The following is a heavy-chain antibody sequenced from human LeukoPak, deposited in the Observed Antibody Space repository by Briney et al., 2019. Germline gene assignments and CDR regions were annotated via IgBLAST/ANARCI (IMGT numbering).Heavy chain of an antibody. CDR2: IYPGDSDT. Sequence: GESLKISCKVSGYSFTNYWIGWVRQTPGKGLEWVGIIYPGDSDTRYSPSFQGQVTLSADKSIFTAYLQWSSLKASDTAIYYCARPQGAYSLDAFDIWGQGTRVTVSS. J-gene: IGHJ3*02. CDR1: GYSFTNYW. CDR3: ARPQGAYSLDAFDI. V-gene: IGHV5-51*01. D-gene: IGHD3-16*01.